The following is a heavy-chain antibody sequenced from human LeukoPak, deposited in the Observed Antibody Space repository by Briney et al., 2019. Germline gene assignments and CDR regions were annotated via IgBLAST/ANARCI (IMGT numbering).Heavy chain of an antibody. J-gene: IGHJ5*02. CDR2: ITWNSDDI. CDR3: AKSAIVVVPAAPWFDP. V-gene: IGHV3-9*01. CDR1: GFPFDDYA. D-gene: IGHD2-2*01. Sequence: PGGSLRLSCAASGFPFDDYAMHWVRQAPGKGLEWVSGITWNSDDIAYADSVKGRFTISRDNAKNSLYLQMNSLRAEDTAVYYCAKSAIVVVPAAPWFDPWGQGTLVTVSS.